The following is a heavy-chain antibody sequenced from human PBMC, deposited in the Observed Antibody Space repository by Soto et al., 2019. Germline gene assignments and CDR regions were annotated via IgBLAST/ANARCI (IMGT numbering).Heavy chain of an antibody. D-gene: IGHD1-26*01. CDR2: IIPIFGTA. CDR3: ARDGTRWRHSTYYYYGMDV. V-gene: IGHV1-69*12. J-gene: IGHJ6*02. CDR1: GGTFSSYA. Sequence: QVQLVQSGAEVKKPGSSVKVSCKASGGTFSSYAISWVRQAPGQGLEWMGGIIPIFGTANYAQKFQGRVTIPAAESASTAYMELSSLRSEDTAVYYCARDGTRWRHSTYYYYGMDVWGQGTTVTVSS.